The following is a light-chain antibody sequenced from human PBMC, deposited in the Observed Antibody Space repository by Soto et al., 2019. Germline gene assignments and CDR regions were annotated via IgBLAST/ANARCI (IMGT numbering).Light chain of an antibody. CDR2: GAS. J-gene: IGKJ1*01. Sequence: EVVLTHSPGTLSLYPGERVTLSGMASQSISGNCLAWYQHKRGRAPRMLIFGASCRAAGIPDRFSGSVSGTDFIITIRRLEREDVAVYYCQHYGSSWTFGDGTKVDIK. CDR3: QHYGSSWT. CDR1: QSISGNC. V-gene: IGKV3-20*01.